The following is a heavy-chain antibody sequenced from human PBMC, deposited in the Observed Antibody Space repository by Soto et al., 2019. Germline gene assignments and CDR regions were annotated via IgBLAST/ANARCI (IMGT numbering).Heavy chain of an antibody. V-gene: IGHV4-30-4*01. D-gene: IGHD6-6*01. J-gene: IGHJ5*02. CDR3: ARVVPGIAARPFDP. Sequence: SETLSLTCTVSGGSISSGDYYWSWIRQPPGKGLEWIGYIYYSGSTYYNPSLKSRVTISVDTSKNQFSLKLSSVTAADTAVYYCARVVPGIAARPFDPWGQGTLVTVSS. CDR1: GGSISSGDYY. CDR2: IYYSGST.